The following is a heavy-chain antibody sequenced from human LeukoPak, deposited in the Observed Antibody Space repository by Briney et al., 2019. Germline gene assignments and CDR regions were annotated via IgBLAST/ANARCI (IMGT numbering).Heavy chain of an antibody. V-gene: IGHV3-74*01. CDR2: ITNDGSRT. CDR3: THAWSN. Sequence: GGSLRPSCAASGFTFSSYSMNWVRQVPGKGPVWVSSITNDGSRTFYADSVKGRLTISRDNAKNMLYLQMNSLRAEDTAIYYCTHAWSNWGQGTMITVSS. CDR1: GFTFSSYS. D-gene: IGHD2-8*01. J-gene: IGHJ4*02.